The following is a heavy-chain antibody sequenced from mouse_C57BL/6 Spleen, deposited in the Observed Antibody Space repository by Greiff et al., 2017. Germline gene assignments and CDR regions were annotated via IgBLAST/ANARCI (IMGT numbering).Heavy chain of an antibody. CDR3: ARESGLYAMGY. CDR1: GYTFTSYW. Sequence: QVQLQQPGAELVKPGASVKLSCKASGYTFTSYWMHWVKQRPGQGLEWIGMIHPNSGSTNYNEKFKSKATLTVDKSSRTAYMQLSRLTSEDSAVYYCARESGLYAMGYWGQGTSVTVSS. V-gene: IGHV1-64*01. CDR2: IHPNSGST. J-gene: IGHJ4*01.